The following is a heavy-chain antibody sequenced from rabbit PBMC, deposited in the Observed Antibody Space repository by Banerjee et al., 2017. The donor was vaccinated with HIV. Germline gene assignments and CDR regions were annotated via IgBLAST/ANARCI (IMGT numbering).Heavy chain of an antibody. CDR1: GLDFSSSYW. CDR2: IYTGSSGST. D-gene: IGHD4-1*01. V-gene: IGHV1S40*01. J-gene: IGHJ4*01. CDR3: ARDLAGVIGWNFNL. Sequence: QSLEESGGDLVKPGASLTLTCKASGLDFSSSYWICWVRQAPGKGLEWIACIYTGSSGSTYYASWAKGPFTISKTSSTTVTLQMTSLTAADTATYFCARDLAGVIGWNFNLWGPGTLVTVS.